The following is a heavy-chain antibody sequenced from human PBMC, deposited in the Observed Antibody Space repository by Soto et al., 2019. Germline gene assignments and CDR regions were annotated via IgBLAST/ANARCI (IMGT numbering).Heavy chain of an antibody. V-gene: IGHV3-11*01. CDR1: GFTFSDYY. J-gene: IGHJ3*02. CDR2: ISSSGSTI. Sequence: GGSLRLSCAASGFTFSDYYMSWIRQAPGKGLEWVSYISSSGSTIYYADSVKGRFTISRDNAKNSLYLQMNSLRAEDTAVYYCARDRPAEWLLYRHAFDIWGQGTMVTVSS. D-gene: IGHD3-3*01. CDR3: ARDRPAEWLLYRHAFDI.